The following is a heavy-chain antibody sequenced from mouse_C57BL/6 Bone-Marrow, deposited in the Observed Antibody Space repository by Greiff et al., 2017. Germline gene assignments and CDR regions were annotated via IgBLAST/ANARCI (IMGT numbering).Heavy chain of an antibody. J-gene: IGHJ4*01. D-gene: IGHD5-1-1*01. Sequence: VTLKESVAELVRPGASVKLSCTASGFNIKHTYMHGVKQRPEQGLERIGRIDPANGNTKYAPKFQGKATINAEASSNPAYLQLSSRTSEDTAIYYCARSLYPPRDYWGQGTSVTVSS. CDR2: IDPANGNT. CDR1: GFNIKHTY. CDR3: ARSLYPPRDY. V-gene: IGHV14-3*01.